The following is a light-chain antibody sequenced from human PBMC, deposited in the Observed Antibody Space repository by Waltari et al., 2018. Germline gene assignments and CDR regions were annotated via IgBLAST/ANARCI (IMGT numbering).Light chain of an antibody. V-gene: IGLV7-46*01. CDR3: LLSYSGARLVV. CDR1: TGAVTSGHY. CDR2: DTS. Sequence: QAVVTQEPSLTVSPGGTVPLTCGSSTGAVTSGHYPSWFQQKPGQAPRTLIYDTSNKHSWTPARFSGSLLGGKAALTLSGAQPEDEAEYYCLLSYSGARLVVFGGGTKLTVL. J-gene: IGLJ2*01.